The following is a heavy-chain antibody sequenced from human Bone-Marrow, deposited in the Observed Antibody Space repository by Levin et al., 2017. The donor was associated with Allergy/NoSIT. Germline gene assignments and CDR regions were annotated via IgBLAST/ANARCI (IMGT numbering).Heavy chain of an antibody. CDR3: ARGRDYGMNA. Sequence: PGGSLRLSCAASGFTFSPSGGMHWVRQVSGKGLEWVSFISTNERVITYADSVKGRFTVSRDNAKSTVFLQMNSLRAEDTAVYYCARGRDYGMNAWGQGSTVTVAS. CDR2: ISTNERVI. V-gene: IGHV3-74*03. J-gene: IGHJ6*02. CDR1: GFTFSPSGG.